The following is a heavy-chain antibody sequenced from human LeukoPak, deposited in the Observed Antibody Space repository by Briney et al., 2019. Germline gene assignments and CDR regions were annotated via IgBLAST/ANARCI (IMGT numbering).Heavy chain of an antibody. D-gene: IGHD3-10*01. CDR2: ISGSGGST. Sequence: GGSLRLSCAASGFTFSSYAMSWVRQAPGKGLEWVSAISGSGGSTYYADSVKGRFTISRDNSKNTLYLQMNSLRAEDTAVYYCAKDRGYYGSGDYGMDVWGQGTTVTVSS. J-gene: IGHJ6*02. V-gene: IGHV3-23*01. CDR1: GFTFSSYA. CDR3: AKDRGYYGSGDYGMDV.